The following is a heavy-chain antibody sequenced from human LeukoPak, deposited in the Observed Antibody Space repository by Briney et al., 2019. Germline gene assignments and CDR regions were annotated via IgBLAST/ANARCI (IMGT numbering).Heavy chain of an antibody. CDR2: ISAYNGST. CDR3: ARTGLGASEADY. Sequence: ASVKVFCRASGGTFSSYAISWVRQAPGQGLEWMGWISAYNGSTNYAQKLQGRVTMTTDTSTSTAYMELRSLRSDDTAVYYCARTGLGASEADYWGQGTLVTVSS. J-gene: IGHJ4*02. D-gene: IGHD4/OR15-4a*01. V-gene: IGHV1-18*01. CDR1: GGTFSSYA.